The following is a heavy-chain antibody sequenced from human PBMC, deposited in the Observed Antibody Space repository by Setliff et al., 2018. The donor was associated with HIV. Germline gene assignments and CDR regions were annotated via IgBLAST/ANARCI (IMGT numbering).Heavy chain of an antibody. CDR3: AKGAGFYGDYTFDY. CDR2: IYSTGST. Sequence: KTSETLSLTCAVSGASISSHYWSWIRQSPGKELEWIGYIYSTGSTNYNPSLQSRISISMDASSNKFSLKVTSVTSADTAVYYCAKGAGFYGDYTFDYWGQGHLVTVSS. J-gene: IGHJ4*02. V-gene: IGHV4-59*11. CDR1: GASISSHY. D-gene: IGHD4-17*01.